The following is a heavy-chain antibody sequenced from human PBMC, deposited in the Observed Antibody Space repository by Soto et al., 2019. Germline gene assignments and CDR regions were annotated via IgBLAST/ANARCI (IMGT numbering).Heavy chain of an antibody. CDR2: ISSSSSTI. D-gene: IGHD3-9*01. V-gene: IGHV3-48*02. Sequence: EVQLVESGGGLVQPGGSLRLSCSASGFTFSSYSMNWVRQAPGKGLEWVSYISSSSSTIYYADSVKGRFTISRDNAKNSLYLQMNSLRDDNTAVYYCAREDILTGNSFYWGQGTLVTVSS. CDR3: AREDILTGNSFY. J-gene: IGHJ4*02. CDR1: GFTFSSYS.